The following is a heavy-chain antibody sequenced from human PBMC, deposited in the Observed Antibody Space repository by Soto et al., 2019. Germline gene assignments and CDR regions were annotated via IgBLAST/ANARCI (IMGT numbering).Heavy chain of an antibody. CDR2: ISSNGGSK. Sequence: EVQLVESGGGLVQPGGSLRLSCAASGFTFSSYAMHWVRQAPGKGLEYVSDISSNGGSKYYADSVKGRFTISRDNSKNTLYLQMGSLRAEDMAVYYCARVNGVYGDYVFDYWGQGTLVTVSS. CDR1: GFTFSSYA. CDR3: ARVNGVYGDYVFDY. V-gene: IGHV3-64*07. D-gene: IGHD4-17*01. J-gene: IGHJ4*02.